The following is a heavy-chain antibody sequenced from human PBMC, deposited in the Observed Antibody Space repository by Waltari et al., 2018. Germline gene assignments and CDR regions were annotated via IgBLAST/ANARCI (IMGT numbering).Heavy chain of an antibody. V-gene: IGHV4-59*01. CDR3: ATVGAVAGPTHFDY. Sequence: QVQLQESGPGLVKPSETLSLTCTVSGGSISSYYWSWIRQPPGKGLEWIGYIYYSGSTNYNPALKSRVTISVDTSKNQFSLKLSSVTAADTAVYYCATVGAVAGPTHFDYWGQGTLVTVSS. CDR1: GGSISSYY. CDR2: IYYSGST. D-gene: IGHD6-19*01. J-gene: IGHJ4*02.